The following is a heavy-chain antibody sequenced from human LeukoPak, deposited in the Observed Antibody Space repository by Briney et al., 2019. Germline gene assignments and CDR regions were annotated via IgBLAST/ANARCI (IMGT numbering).Heavy chain of an antibody. V-gene: IGHV4-34*01. CDR2: INHSGST. CDR1: GGSFSGYY. D-gene: IGHD3-3*01. CDR3: ARARYDFWSGRKGTPRYMDV. J-gene: IGHJ6*03. Sequence: PSETLSLTCAVYGGSFSGYYWSWIRQPPGKGLEWIGEINHSGSTNYNPSLKSRVTISVDTSKNQFSLKLSSVTAADTAVYYCARARYDFWSGRKGTPRYMDVWAKGPRSPSP.